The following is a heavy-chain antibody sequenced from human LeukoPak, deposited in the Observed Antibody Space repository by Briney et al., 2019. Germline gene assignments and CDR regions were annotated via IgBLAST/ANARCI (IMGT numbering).Heavy chain of an antibody. CDR2: IYYTGST. J-gene: IGHJ4*02. Sequence: SETLSLTCTVSGGSISSYYWSWIRQTPGKGLEYIGNIYYTGSTDYNPSLKSRVTISVDSSKNQFSLKLSSVTAADTALYYCARHQNGGTYPIDYWGQGTLVTVSS. CDR1: GGSISSYY. V-gene: IGHV4-59*08. CDR3: ARHQNGGTYPIDY. D-gene: IGHD2-8*01.